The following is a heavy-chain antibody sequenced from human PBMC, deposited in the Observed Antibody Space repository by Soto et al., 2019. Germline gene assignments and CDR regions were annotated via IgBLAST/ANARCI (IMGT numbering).Heavy chain of an antibody. Sequence: SATLSLTCPVSGGSSSSGVYYWSWIRQHPGKGLEWIGYIYYSGSTYYNPSLKSRVTISIDTSKNQFSLKLSSVTAADTAVYYCARDFGRGYSYGGAYYYYGMDVWGQGTTVTVSS. CDR3: ARDFGRGYSYGGAYYYYGMDV. J-gene: IGHJ6*02. V-gene: IGHV4-31*03. CDR2: IYYSGST. D-gene: IGHD5-18*01. CDR1: GGSSSSGVYY.